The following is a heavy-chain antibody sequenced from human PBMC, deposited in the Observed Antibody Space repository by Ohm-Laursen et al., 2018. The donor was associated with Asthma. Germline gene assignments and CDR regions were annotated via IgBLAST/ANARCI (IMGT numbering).Heavy chain of an antibody. D-gene: IGHD3-10*01. J-gene: IGHJ4*02. CDR3: AMRGIPFQHLDY. Sequence: GSSVKVSCNASGGTFSSYAISWVRQAPGQGLEWMGGIIPIFGTANYAQKFQGRVTITADESTSTAYMELSSLRSEDTAVYYCAMRGIPFQHLDYWGQGTLVTVSS. V-gene: IGHV1-69*01. CDR2: IIPIFGTA. CDR1: GGTFSSYA.